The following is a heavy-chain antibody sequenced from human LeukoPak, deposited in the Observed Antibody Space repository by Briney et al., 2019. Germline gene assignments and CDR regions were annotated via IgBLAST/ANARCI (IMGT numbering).Heavy chain of an antibody. CDR1: GFTFSTYV. CDR2: ISSNGDNT. CDR3: VRGTGY. Sequence: GGSLRLSCSVSGFTFSTYVMHWVRQAPGKGLEYGSAISSNGDNTYYADSVKGRFTISRDNSKNTLYLQMSSLRADDTAVYYCVRGTGYWGQGTLVTVSS. J-gene: IGHJ4*02. V-gene: IGHV3-64D*06.